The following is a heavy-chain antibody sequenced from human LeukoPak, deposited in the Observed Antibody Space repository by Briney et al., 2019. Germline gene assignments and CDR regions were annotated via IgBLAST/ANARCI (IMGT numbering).Heavy chain of an antibody. CDR1: GLTFSSYW. Sequence: GGSLRLSCAASGLTFSSYWMTWVRQAPGKGLEWVANIKEDGSRKNYMDSAKGRFTISRDNTKNSLYLQMNSLRAEDTAVYYCAKLHNLNSDYWGQGTLVTVSS. J-gene: IGHJ4*02. CDR2: IKEDGSRK. V-gene: IGHV3-7*03. D-gene: IGHD1-14*01. CDR3: AKLHNLNSDY.